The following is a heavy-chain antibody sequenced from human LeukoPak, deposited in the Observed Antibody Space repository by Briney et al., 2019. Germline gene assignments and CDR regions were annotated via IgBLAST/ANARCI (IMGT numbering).Heavy chain of an antibody. CDR2: IYYSGST. D-gene: IGHD2-21*01. CDR3: ARIPRPNYYYYYGMDV. V-gene: IGHV4-30-4*01. CDR1: GGSISSGDYY. J-gene: IGHJ6*02. Sequence: SETLSLTCTVSGGSISSGDYYLSWIRQPPGKGLEWIGYIYYSGSTYYNPSLKSRVTISVDTSKNQFSLKLSSVTAADTAVYYCARIPRPNYYYYYGMDVWGQGTTVTVSS.